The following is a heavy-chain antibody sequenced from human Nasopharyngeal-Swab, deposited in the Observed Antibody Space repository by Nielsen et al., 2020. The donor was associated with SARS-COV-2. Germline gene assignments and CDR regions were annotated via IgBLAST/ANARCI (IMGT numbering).Heavy chain of an antibody. Sequence: ASVKVSCKASGYTFTSYGISWVRQAPGQGLEWMGWISAYNGNTNYAQKLQGRVTMTRDTSTSTVYMELSSLRSEDTAVYYCARGALWREPHFDYWGQGTLVTVSS. CDR2: ISAYNGNT. J-gene: IGHJ4*02. CDR1: GYTFTSYG. V-gene: IGHV1-18*01. CDR3: ARGALWREPHFDY. D-gene: IGHD3-3*01.